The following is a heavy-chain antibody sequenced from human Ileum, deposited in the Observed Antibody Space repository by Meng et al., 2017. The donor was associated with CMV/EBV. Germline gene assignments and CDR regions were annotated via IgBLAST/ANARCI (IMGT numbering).Heavy chain of an antibody. CDR2: IHYSGTT. CDR3: AADIASVRMFF. Sequence: QVHLQESGPGLVKPSETLSLTCSVSTDSISNYYWSWIRQAPGKRLEWIGNIHYSGTTNYSPSLNSRVTISLDTSKNQFSLNLRSVTAADTAVYYCAADIASVRMFFWGQGTLVTVSS. V-gene: IGHV4-59*01. J-gene: IGHJ4*02. D-gene: IGHD3-10*02. CDR1: TDSISNYY.